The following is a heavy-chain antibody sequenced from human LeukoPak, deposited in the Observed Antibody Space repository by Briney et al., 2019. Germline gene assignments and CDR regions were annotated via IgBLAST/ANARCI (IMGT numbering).Heavy chain of an antibody. CDR2: IYARGLTRGST. CDR1: GGSLISYY. J-gene: IGHJ4*02. Sequence: SETLSLTPTVSGGSLISYYWSWIRQPPGKGLEWIGYIYARGLTRGSTNYNPSLKSRVTISVDTSKNQFSLKLSSVTAADTAVYYCARDQEYSGSYYRYFDYWGQGTLVTVSS. V-gene: IGHV4-59*01. CDR3: ARDQEYSGSYYRYFDY. D-gene: IGHD1-26*01.